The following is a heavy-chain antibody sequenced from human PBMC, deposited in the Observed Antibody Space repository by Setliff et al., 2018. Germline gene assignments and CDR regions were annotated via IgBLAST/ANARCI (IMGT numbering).Heavy chain of an antibody. CDR1: GFTFSGYA. D-gene: IGHD3-10*01. V-gene: IGHV3-30-3*01. CDR3: ARDPPPTITMVRGVIGWYFDY. Sequence: PGGSLRLSCAASGFTFSGYAMHWVRQAPGKGLEWVAVISYDGSNKYYADSVKGRFTISRDNSKNTLYLQMNSLRAEDTAVYYCARDPPPTITMVRGVIGWYFDYWGQGTLVTVSS. J-gene: IGHJ4*02. CDR2: ISYDGSNK.